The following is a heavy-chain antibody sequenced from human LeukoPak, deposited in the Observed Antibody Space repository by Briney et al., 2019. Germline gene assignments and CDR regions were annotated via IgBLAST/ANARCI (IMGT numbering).Heavy chain of an antibody. D-gene: IGHD3-10*01. Sequence: SETLSLTCAVYGGSFSGYYWSWIRQPPGKGLEWIGEINHSGSTNYNPSLKSRVTISADTSKNQFSLKLSSVTAADTAVYYCASFRRGVWGQGTTVTVSS. CDR3: ASFRRGV. CDR1: GGSFSGYY. V-gene: IGHV4-34*01. J-gene: IGHJ6*02. CDR2: INHSGST.